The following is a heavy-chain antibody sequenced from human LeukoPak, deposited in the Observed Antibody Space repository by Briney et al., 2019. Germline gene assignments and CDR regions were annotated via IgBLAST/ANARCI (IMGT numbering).Heavy chain of an antibody. Sequence: GGSLRLSCAASGFTFSSYGMHWVRQAPGKGLEWVAVIWYDGSNKYYADSVKGRFPISRDNSKNTLYLQMSSLRAEDTAVYYCARDSRPMVRGVTNWFDPWGQGTLVTVSS. V-gene: IGHV3-33*01. CDR2: IWYDGSNK. D-gene: IGHD3-10*01. CDR3: ARDSRPMVRGVTNWFDP. J-gene: IGHJ5*02. CDR1: GFTFSSYG.